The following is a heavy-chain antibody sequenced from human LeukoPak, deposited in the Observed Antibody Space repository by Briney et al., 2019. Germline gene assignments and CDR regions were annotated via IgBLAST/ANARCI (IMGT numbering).Heavy chain of an antibody. CDR1: GGSISSSSYY. J-gene: IGHJ4*02. CDR3: ASPTRDSGSYYPGDFDY. Sequence: SETLSLTCTVSGGSISSSSYYWGWIRQPPGKGLEWIGSIYYSGSTYYNPSLKSRVTISVDTSKNQFSLKLSSVTAADTAVYYCASPTRDSGSYYPGDFDYWGQGTLVTVSS. V-gene: IGHV4-39*07. D-gene: IGHD3-10*01. CDR2: IYYSGST.